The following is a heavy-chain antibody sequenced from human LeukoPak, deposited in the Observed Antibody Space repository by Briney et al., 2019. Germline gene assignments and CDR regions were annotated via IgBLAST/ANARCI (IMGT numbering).Heavy chain of an antibody. CDR1: GFTFSSYG. Sequence: GGSLRLSCTASGFTFSSYGMHWVRQAPGKGLEWVAFIRYDGSRKYYADSVKGRFTISRDNSKNTLYLQMNSLRIEDTAVYYCIQEGNYYMDVWGKGTTVTISS. J-gene: IGHJ6*03. D-gene: IGHD1-1*01. V-gene: IGHV3-30*02. CDR3: IQEGNYYMDV. CDR2: IRYDGSRK.